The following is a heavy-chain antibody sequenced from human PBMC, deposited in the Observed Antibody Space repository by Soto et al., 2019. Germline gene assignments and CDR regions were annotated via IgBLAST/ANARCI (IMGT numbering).Heavy chain of an antibody. CDR3: ATPVSSGYQGLEV. Sequence: QLLESGPGLVKPSETLSLTCTVSGGSISSSKYYWGWIRQPPGKGLEWIGSIYSSGSTYYNPSLRSRVTISVDTPKNQFSLKLTSVTAADTAVYYCATPVSSGYQGLEVWGQGAMVTVSS. J-gene: IGHJ3*01. D-gene: IGHD3-22*01. V-gene: IGHV4-39*01. CDR2: IYSSGST. CDR1: GGSISSSKYY.